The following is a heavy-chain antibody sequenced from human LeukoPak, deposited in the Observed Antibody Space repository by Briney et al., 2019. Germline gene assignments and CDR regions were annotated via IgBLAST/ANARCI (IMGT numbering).Heavy chain of an antibody. J-gene: IGHJ4*02. Sequence: PGGSLRLSCAASGFTFRSYTMHWVRQAPGKGLEWVSYISSSSSTIYYADSVKGRFTISRDNAKNSLYLQMSSLRAEDTAVYYCARGNTGDYFDYWGQGTLVTVSS. CDR3: ARGNTGDYFDY. CDR2: ISSSSSTI. CDR1: GFTFRSYT. D-gene: IGHD2/OR15-2a*01. V-gene: IGHV3-48*04.